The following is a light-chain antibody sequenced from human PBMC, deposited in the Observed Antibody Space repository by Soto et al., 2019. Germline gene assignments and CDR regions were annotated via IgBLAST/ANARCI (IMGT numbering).Light chain of an antibody. CDR1: SSNIGNNY. J-gene: IGLJ3*02. CDR3: GTWDSSLSAIGV. V-gene: IGLV1-51*02. Sequence: QSVLTQPPSVSAAPGQKVTISCSGSSSNIGNNYVSWYQQLPGTAPKLLIYENNKRPSGIPDRFSGSKSGTSATLGITGLQTGDEADYYCGTWDSSLSAIGVFGGGTKL. CDR2: ENN.